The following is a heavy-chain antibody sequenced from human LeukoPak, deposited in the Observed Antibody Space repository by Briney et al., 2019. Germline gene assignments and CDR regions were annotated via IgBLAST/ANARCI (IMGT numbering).Heavy chain of an antibody. CDR2: IYYSGST. V-gene: IGHV4-59*01. Sequence: PSETLSLTCTVSGGSISSYYWSWIRQPPGKGLEWIGYIYYSGSTNYNPSLESRVTISVDTSKNQFSLKLSSVTAADTAVYYCARDSPYGDYTYYYYGMDVWGQGTTVTVSS. CDR1: GGSISSYY. D-gene: IGHD4-17*01. CDR3: ARDSPYGDYTYYYYGMDV. J-gene: IGHJ6*02.